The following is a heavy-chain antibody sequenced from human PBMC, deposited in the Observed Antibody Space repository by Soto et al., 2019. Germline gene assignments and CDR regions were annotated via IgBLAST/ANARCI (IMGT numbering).Heavy chain of an antibody. D-gene: IGHD6-19*01. CDR1: GYTFTSYG. V-gene: IGHV1-18*01. J-gene: IGHJ6*02. CDR2: ISAYNGNT. Sequence: ASVKVSCKASGYTFTSYGISWVRQAPGQGLEWMGWISAYNGNTNYAQKLQGRVTMTTDTSTSTAYMELRSLGSDDTAVYYCARDWSGWYAYYYYGMDVWGQGTTVTVSS. CDR3: ARDWSGWYAYYYYGMDV.